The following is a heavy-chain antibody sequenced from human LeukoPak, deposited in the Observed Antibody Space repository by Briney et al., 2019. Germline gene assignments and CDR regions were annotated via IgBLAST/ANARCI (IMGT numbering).Heavy chain of an antibody. D-gene: IGHD4-17*01. CDR3: ARSATVTTGYFDY. V-gene: IGHV4-39*07. CDR2: VYHSGNT. J-gene: IGHJ4*02. Sequence: SETLSLTCTVSGGSISRSGHYWGWIRQPPGKGLEWIGSVYHSGNTYYNPSLKGRATISVDTAKNQFSLKLSSVTASDTAIYYCARSATVTTGYFDYWGQGNLVTASS. CDR1: GGSISRSGHY.